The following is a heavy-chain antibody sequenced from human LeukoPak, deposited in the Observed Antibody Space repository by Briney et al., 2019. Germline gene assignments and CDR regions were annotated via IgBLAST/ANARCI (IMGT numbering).Heavy chain of an antibody. CDR2: LSGSGGST. V-gene: IGHV3-23*01. J-gene: IGHJ4*02. CDR3: AKRGVVIRVILVGFHKEAYYFDS. Sequence: GGSLRLSCAVSGITLSNYGMTWVRQAPGKGLEWVAGLSGSGGSTNYADSVKGRFTISRDNAKNTLYLQMNSLRAEDTAVYFCAKRGVVIRVILVGFHKEAYYFDSWGQGVLVAVSS. D-gene: IGHD3-22*01. CDR1: GITLSNYG.